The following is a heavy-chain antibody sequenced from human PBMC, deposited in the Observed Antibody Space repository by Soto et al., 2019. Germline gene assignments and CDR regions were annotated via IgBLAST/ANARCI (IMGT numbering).Heavy chain of an antibody. CDR2: INHSGST. CDR3: ARFYCSSTSCYAAFKSWFDP. D-gene: IGHD2-2*01. V-gene: IGHV4-34*01. CDR1: GGSFSGYY. J-gene: IGHJ5*02. Sequence: QVQLQQWGAGLLKPSETLSLTCAVYGGSFSGYYWSWIRQPPGKGLAWIGEINHSGSTNYNPSLKSRVTISVDTSKNQFSLKLSSVTAADTAVYYCARFYCSSTSCYAAFKSWFDPWGQGTLVTVSS.